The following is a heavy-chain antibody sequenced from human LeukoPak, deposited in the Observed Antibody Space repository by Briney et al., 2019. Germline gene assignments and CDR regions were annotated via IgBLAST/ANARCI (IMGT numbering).Heavy chain of an antibody. CDR1: GFTFSSYS. D-gene: IGHD5-18*01. J-gene: IGHJ6*03. V-gene: IGHV3-48*01. CDR2: ISSSSSTI. CDR3: AKGSTAMVTGYYYYYMDV. Sequence: GGSLRLSCAASGFTFSSYSMNWVRQAPGKGREWVSYISSSSSTIYYADSVKGRFTISRDNAKNSLYLQMNSLRAEDTAVYYCAKGSTAMVTGYYYYYMDVWGKGTTVTISS.